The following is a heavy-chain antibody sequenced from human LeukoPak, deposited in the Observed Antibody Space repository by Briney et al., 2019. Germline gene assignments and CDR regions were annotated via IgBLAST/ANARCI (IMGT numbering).Heavy chain of an antibody. CDR3: ARDRDGDQMGFDP. V-gene: IGHV4-30-4*08. CDR1: GGSISSGDYY. Sequence: SETLSLTCTVSGGSISSGDYYWSWIRQPPGKGLEWIGCIYYSGSTYYNPSLKSRVTISVDTSKNQFSLKLSSVTAADTAVYYCARDRDGDQMGFDPWGQGTLVTVSS. D-gene: IGHD4-17*01. CDR2: IYYSGST. J-gene: IGHJ5*02.